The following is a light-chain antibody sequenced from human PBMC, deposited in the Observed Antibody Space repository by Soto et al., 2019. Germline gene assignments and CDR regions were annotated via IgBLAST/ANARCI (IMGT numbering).Light chain of an antibody. CDR1: SSNIGSNY. V-gene: IGLV1-47*01. J-gene: IGLJ2*01. CDR2: RNN. CDR3: AAWDDSLSRVV. Sequence: QSVLTQPPSASGTPGQRVTISCSGSSSNIGSNYVYWYQQLPGTAPKVLIYRNNQRPSGVPDRFSGSKSGTSASLAISGLRSEDEADYYCAAWDDSLSRVVFGGGTKLTVL.